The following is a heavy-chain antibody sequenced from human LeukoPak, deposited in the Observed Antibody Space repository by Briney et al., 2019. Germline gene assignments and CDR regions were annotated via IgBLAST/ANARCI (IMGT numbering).Heavy chain of an antibody. CDR2: MNPNSGNT. CDR1: GYTFTSYG. Sequence: ASVKVSCKASGYTFTSYGINWVRQATGQGLEWMGWMNPNSGNTGYAQKFQGRVTMTRNTSISTAYMELSSLRSEDTAVYYCARGPTSTYYDFWSGYYGYYYFDYWGQGTLVTVSS. CDR3: ARGPTSTYYDFWSGYYGYYYFDY. J-gene: IGHJ4*02. D-gene: IGHD3-3*01. V-gene: IGHV1-8*02.